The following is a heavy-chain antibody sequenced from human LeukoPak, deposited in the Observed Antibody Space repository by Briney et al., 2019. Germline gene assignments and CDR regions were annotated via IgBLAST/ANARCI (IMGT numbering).Heavy chain of an antibody. D-gene: IGHD4-23*01. CDR2: INHSGST. V-gene: IGHV4-34*01. Sequence: SETLSLTCAVYGGSFSGYYWSWICQPPGKGLEWIGEINHSGSTNYNPSLKSRVTISVDTSKNQFSLKLSSVTAADTAVYYCAREEGESYGGWFDPWGQGTLVTVSS. CDR1: GGSFSGYY. CDR3: AREEGESYGGWFDP. J-gene: IGHJ5*02.